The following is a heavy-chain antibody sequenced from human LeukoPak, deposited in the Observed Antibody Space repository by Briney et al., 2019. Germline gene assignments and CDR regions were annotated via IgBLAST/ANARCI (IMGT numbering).Heavy chain of an antibody. J-gene: IGHJ4*02. CDR3: ARAGNDYGDMAFDY. D-gene: IGHD4-17*01. Sequence: SETLSLTCTVSGYSVSSGYYWGWIREPPGKGLEWIGSIYHSGSTYYNPSLKSRVTISVDTSKNQFSLKLSSVTAADTAVYYCARAGNDYGDMAFDYWGQGTLVTVSS. CDR2: IYHSGST. V-gene: IGHV4-38-2*02. CDR1: GYSVSSGYY.